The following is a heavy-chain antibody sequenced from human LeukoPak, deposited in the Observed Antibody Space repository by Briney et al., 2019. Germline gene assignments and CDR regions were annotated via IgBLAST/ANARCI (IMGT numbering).Heavy chain of an antibody. Sequence: SETLSLTCAVYGGSFSGYYWSWIRQPPGKGLEWIGEITHSGSTKYNPSLESRVTISVDTSKNQFSLKLSSVTAADTAVYYCARVDIDAAAFYCWGQGTLVTVSS. CDR3: ARVDIDAAAFYC. CDR2: ITHSGST. J-gene: IGHJ4*02. CDR1: GGSFSGYY. V-gene: IGHV4-34*01. D-gene: IGHD6-13*01.